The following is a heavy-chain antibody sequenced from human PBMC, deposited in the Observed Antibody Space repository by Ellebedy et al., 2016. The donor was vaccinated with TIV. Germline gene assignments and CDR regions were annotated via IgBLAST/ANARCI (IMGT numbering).Heavy chain of an antibody. V-gene: IGHV1-46*01. CDR1: GYTFTYNY. J-gene: IGHJ4*02. CDR3: ARGKDMITFAGVVVMGQIFDY. Sequence: AASVKVSCKAYGYTFTYNYIHWVRQAPGQGLEWMGLVNPSGGATSNAQKFQGRVTMTRDTSTRTVYMELSSRRSEDTAVYYCARGKDMITFAGVVVMGQIFDYWGQGTLVTVSS. D-gene: IGHD3-16*02. CDR2: VNPSGGAT.